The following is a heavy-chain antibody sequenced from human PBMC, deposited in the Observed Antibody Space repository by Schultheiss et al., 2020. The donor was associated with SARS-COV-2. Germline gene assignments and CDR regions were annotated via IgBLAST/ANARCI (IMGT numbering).Heavy chain of an antibody. CDR1: GGSISSSSYY. J-gene: IGHJ4*02. D-gene: IGHD2-15*01. Sequence: SETLSLTCTVSGGSISSSSYYWGWIRQPPGKGLEWIGYIYYSGSTYYNPSLKSRVTISVDTSKNQFSLNLSPVTAADTADYYCARGGGSCFSSSCYFDYWGQGVLVTVSS. CDR2: IYYSGST. V-gene: IGHV4-39*07. CDR3: ARGGGSCFSSSCYFDY.